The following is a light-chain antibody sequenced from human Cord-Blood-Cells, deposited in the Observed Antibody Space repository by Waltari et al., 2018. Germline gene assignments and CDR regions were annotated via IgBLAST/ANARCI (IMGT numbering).Light chain of an antibody. V-gene: IGKV4-1*01. CDR2: WAS. J-gene: IGKJ2*03. CDR3: QQYYSTPYS. Sequence: DIVMTQSPDSLAVSPGERATTNCKSSQSVLYSSNNKNYLDWYQQKPGQPPKLLIYWASTRESGVPDRFSGSGSGTDFTLTISSLQAEDVAVYYCQQYYSTPYSFGQGTKLEIK. CDR1: QSVLYSSNNKNY.